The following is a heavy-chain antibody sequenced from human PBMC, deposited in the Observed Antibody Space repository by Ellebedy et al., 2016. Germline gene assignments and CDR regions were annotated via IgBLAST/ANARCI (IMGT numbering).Heavy chain of an antibody. CDR2: IFNSEST. V-gene: IGHV4-39*05. J-gene: IGHJ4*02. CDR3: AATLGVAGRIDY. D-gene: IGHD6-19*01. Sequence: SETPSLTCTVSGGSIRSNTVSWGWVRQPPGKGLEWIGTIFNSESTYYTPSLRSRVTISIDTPKNQFSLKLTSVTAKDTAAYYCAATLGVAGRIDYWGQGTLVTVSS. CDR1: GGSIRSNTVS.